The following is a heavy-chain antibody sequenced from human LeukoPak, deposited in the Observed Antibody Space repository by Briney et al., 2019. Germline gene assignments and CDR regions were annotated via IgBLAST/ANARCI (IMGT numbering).Heavy chain of an antibody. CDR2: FDPEDGET. CDR3: ATRGYYYDSSGSSYFDY. D-gene: IGHD3-22*01. CDR1: GYTLTELS. Sequence: ASVKVSCKVSGYTLTELSMHWARQAPGKGLEWMGGFDPEDGETIYAQKFQGRVTMTEDTSTDTAYMELSSLRSEDTAVCYCATRGYYYDSSGSSYFDYWGQGTLVTVSS. J-gene: IGHJ4*02. V-gene: IGHV1-24*01.